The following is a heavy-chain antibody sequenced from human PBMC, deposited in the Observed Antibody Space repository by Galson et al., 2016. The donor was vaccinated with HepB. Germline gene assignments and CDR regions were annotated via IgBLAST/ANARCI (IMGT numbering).Heavy chain of an antibody. CDR3: AKDASRLGYCRGDNCPYLDY. J-gene: IGHJ4*02. V-gene: IGHV3-9*01. Sequence: SLRLSCATSGFKFDDYAMHWVRQAPGKGLEWVSFISWNSGSLSYVDSVEGRFTISRDNAKNSLFLEMNSLSAEDTALYYCAKDASRLGYCRGDNCPYLDYWGQGTLVTVSS. CDR2: ISWNSGSL. CDR1: GFKFDDYA. D-gene: IGHD2-15*01.